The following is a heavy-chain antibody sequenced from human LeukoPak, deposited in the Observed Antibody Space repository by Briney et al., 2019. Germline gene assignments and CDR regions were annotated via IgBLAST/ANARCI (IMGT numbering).Heavy chain of an antibody. V-gene: IGHV1-8*03. CDR1: GSTFNNCD. D-gene: IGHD4-11*01. CDR3: ARGPAYSNYGAYYYYYMDV. J-gene: IGHJ6*03. Sequence: GSSVKVSCTASGSTFNNCDIKWGRQAPGPGLGRVGWVNPNSGNTGYAEEFQSRAIITSDTSATPAYMRLRSLSTAISDVSYCARGPAYSNYGAYYYYYMDVWGKGTTVTVSS. CDR2: VNPNSGNT.